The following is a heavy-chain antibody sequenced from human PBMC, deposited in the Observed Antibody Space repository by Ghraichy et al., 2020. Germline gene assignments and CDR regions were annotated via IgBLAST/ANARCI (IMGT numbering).Heavy chain of an antibody. Sequence: ASVKVSCKASGYTVTSYDIYWVRQAPGQRLEWMGWMNPNSGNTGYAQKFQGRVTMTRNTSISTAYMELSSLRSEDTAVYYCARGYSGYVGGYWGQGTLVTVSS. CDR1: GYTVTSYD. J-gene: IGHJ4*02. CDR2: MNPNSGNT. D-gene: IGHD5-12*01. CDR3: ARGYSGYVGGY. V-gene: IGHV1-8*01.